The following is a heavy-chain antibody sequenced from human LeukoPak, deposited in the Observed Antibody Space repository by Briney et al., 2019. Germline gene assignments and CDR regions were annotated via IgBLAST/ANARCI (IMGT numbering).Heavy chain of an antibody. V-gene: IGHV3-21*01. D-gene: IGHD1-14*01. CDR1: GFTFSSYS. Sequence: GGSLRLSCAASGFTFSSYSMNWVRQAPGKGLEWVSSISSSSSYIYYADSVKGRSTISRDNAKNSLYLQMNSLRAEDTAAYYCARRKRSAGLNYFDYWGQGTLVTVSS. CDR2: ISSSSSYI. CDR3: ARRKRSAGLNYFDY. J-gene: IGHJ4*02.